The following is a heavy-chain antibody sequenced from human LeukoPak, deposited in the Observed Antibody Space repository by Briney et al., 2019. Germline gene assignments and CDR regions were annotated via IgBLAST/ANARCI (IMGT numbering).Heavy chain of an antibody. V-gene: IGHV3-23*01. CDR1: GFTFSIYA. D-gene: IGHD5-18*01. J-gene: IGHJ5*02. Sequence: QPGGSLRLSCAASGFTFSIYAMSWVRQAPGKGLEWVSVIGGSGGSTYYADSVKGRFTISRDNSQNTLYLQMNSLRAEDTAVYYCAKGPHTASSYNWFDPWGRGTLVTVSS. CDR2: IGGSGGST. CDR3: AKGPHTASSYNWFDP.